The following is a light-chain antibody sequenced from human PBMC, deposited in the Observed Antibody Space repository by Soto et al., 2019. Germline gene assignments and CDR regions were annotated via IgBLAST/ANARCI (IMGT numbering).Light chain of an antibody. CDR2: GAS. Sequence: EIVMTQSPATLYLSPGERATLSCRASQSVSSNLAWYQQKPGQAPRLLIYGASTRATGIPARFIGSGSGTEFTLTISSMKSEDFAVYYCQQYNNWWTFCQGTKVDIK. CDR1: QSVSSN. V-gene: IGKV3-15*01. CDR3: QQYNNWWT. J-gene: IGKJ1*01.